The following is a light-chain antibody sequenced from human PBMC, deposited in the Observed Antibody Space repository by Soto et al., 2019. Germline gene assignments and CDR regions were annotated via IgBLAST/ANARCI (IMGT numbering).Light chain of an antibody. Sequence: QSVLAQPPSASGTPGQRGTISCSGSTSNVGSNLASWYQQLPGSAPKLLIYNDYERPSGVPDRFSGSKSGTSASLGISGLRSEDEADYFGAVWDDSLSGVVFGGGTKLTVL. CDR2: NDY. J-gene: IGLJ2*01. CDR1: TSNVGSNL. CDR3: AVWDDSLSGVV. V-gene: IGLV1-47*02.